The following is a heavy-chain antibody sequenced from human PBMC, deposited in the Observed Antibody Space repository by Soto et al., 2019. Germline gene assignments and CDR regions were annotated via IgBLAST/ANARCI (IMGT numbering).Heavy chain of an antibody. J-gene: IGHJ4*02. CDR3: TTDRYYDSSGYSDY. CDR2: IKSKTDGGTT. CDR1: GFTFSNAW. Sequence: EVQLVESGGGLVKPGGSLRLSCAASGFTFSNAWMSWVRQAPGKGLEWVGRIKSKTDGGTTDYAAPVKGRFTISRDDSKNTLYLQMTSLKTEDTAVYYCTTDRYYDSSGYSDYWGQGTLVTVSS. D-gene: IGHD3-22*01. V-gene: IGHV3-15*01.